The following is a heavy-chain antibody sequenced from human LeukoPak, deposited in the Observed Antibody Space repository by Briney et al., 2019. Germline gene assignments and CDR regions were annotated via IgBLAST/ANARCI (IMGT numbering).Heavy chain of an antibody. D-gene: IGHD3-22*01. CDR2: INSDGSST. Sequence: GGSLRLPCAVSGFTVSSNFMSWVRQAPGKGLVWVSRINSDGSSTRHADSVKGRFTISRDNAKNTLYLQMNSLRAEDTAVYYCAREGGYSHAFDYWGQGTLVTVSS. CDR3: AREGGYSHAFDY. CDR1: GFTVSSNF. V-gene: IGHV3-74*01. J-gene: IGHJ4*02.